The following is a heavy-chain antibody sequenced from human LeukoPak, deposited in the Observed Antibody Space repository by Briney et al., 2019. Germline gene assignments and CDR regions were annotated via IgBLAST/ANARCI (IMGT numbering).Heavy chain of an antibody. CDR2: IIPIFGTA. CDR1: GGTSSSYA. J-gene: IGHJ4*02. D-gene: IGHD6-19*01. V-gene: IGHV1-69*13. Sequence: GASVKVSCKASGGTSSSYAISWVRQAPGQGLEWMGGIIPIFGTANYAQKFQGRVTITADESTSTAYMELSSLRSEDTAVYYCARVGNEAYSSGWYDYWGQGTLVTVSS. CDR3: ARVGNEAYSSGWYDY.